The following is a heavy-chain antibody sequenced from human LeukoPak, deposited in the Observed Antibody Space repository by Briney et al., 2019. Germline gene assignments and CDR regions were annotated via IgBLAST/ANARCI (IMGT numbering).Heavy chain of an antibody. V-gene: IGHV1-8*01. CDR3: ARARRGVGMATGDFDY. CDR1: GYTVTSYD. Sequence: VASVKVSCKASGYTVTSYDINWVRQATGQGLEWMGWMNPNSGNTGYAQKFQGRVTMTRNTSKSTAYLELSSLRSEDTAVYYCARARRGVGMATGDFDYWGQGTLVTVSS. D-gene: IGHD5-24*01. CDR2: MNPNSGNT. J-gene: IGHJ4*02.